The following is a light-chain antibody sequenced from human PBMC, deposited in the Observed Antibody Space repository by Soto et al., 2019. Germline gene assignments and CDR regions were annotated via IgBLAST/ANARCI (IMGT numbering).Light chain of an antibody. J-gene: IGLJ1*01. CDR1: SSDVGTYNL. V-gene: IGLV2-23*01. CDR3: CSYTTTGTFV. Sequence: QSALTQPASVSGYPGQSITISCTGTSSDVGTYNLVSWYQQHPVKAPRLIIYEGNKRPSGVSNRFSASKSGNTASLTISGLRAEDEADYYCCSYTTTGTFVFGTGTKVTVL. CDR2: EGN.